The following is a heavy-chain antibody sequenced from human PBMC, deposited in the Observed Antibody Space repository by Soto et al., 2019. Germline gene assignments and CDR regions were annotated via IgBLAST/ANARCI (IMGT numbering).Heavy chain of an antibody. V-gene: IGHV4-30-4*08. J-gene: IGHJ6*02. D-gene: IGHD2-21*01. CDR2: IHYSGSI. Sequence: QVQLQQSGPGLVKPSQTLSLTCTVSGGSISYEYYHWTWIRQSPGKGLEWIGYIHYSGSIIYNPSFKRRVTISVDTSKNQFSLQLSSVTAADTAVYFCAREDDGGDRDYSGLDVWGQGTTVTVSS. CDR1: GGSISYEYYH. CDR3: AREDDGGDRDYSGLDV.